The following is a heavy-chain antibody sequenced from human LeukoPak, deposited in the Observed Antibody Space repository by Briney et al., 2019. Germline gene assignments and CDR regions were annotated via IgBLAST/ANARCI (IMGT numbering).Heavy chain of an antibody. J-gene: IGHJ6*02. D-gene: IGHD6-13*01. CDR3: AKPPTSGGSSYYYGMDV. Sequence: GESLRLSCEGSAFIFSGHWMNWVRQAPGKGLEWVSVIYSGGSTYYADSVKGRFTISRDNPKNTLYLQMNSLRAEDTAVYYCAKPPTSGGSSYYYGMDVWGQGTTVTVSS. CDR1: AFIFSGHW. V-gene: IGHV3-53*01. CDR2: IYSGGST.